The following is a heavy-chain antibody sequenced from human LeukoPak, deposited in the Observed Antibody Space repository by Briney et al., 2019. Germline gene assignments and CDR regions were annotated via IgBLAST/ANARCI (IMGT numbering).Heavy chain of an antibody. J-gene: IGHJ5*02. CDR2: INPDGGNT. V-gene: IGHV1-46*01. Sequence: ASVKVSCKASGYTFTNSYIHWVRQAPGQVLEWMGLINPDGGNTNYAQNFQGRVTLTRDTSTSTAYMELRSLRSDDTAVYYCARDNGGYLGNWFDPWGQGTLVTVSS. D-gene: IGHD2-8*01. CDR1: GYTFTNSY. CDR3: ARDNGGYLGNWFDP.